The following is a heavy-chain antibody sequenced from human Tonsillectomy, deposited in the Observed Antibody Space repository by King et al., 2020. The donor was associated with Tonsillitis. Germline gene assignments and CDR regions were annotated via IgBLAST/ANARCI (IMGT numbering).Heavy chain of an antibody. Sequence: VQLVESGGGLVQPGGSLRLSCAAPGFTFSSYDMSWVRQAPGKGLECVSVIYSGGSSTYYADSVKGRFTISRDNSKNTLYLQMNSLRADDTAVYYCAKGLAYCAGDCSYAMDVWRQGTTVTVSS. J-gene: IGHJ6*02. D-gene: IGHD2-21*01. CDR1: GFTFSSYD. CDR2: IYSGGSST. CDR3: AKGLAYCAGDCSYAMDV. V-gene: IGHV3-23*03.